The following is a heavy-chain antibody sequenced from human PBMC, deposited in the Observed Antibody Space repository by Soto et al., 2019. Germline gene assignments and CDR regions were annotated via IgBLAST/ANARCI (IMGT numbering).Heavy chain of an antibody. CDR3: ARDLMEVEQLVDH. CDR2: ISSSSSYI. J-gene: IGHJ4*02. D-gene: IGHD6-13*01. V-gene: IGHV3-21*01. CDR1: GFTFSSYS. Sequence: GGSLRLSCAASGFTFSSYSMNWVRQAPGKGLEWVSSISSSSSYIYYADSVKGRFTISRDNAKNSLYLQMNSLRAEDTAVYYCARDLMEVEQLVDHWGQGTLVTVSS.